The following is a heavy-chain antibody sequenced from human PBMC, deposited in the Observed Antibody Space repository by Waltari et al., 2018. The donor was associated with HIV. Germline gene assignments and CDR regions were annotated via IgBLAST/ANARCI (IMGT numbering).Heavy chain of an antibody. J-gene: IGHJ2*01. CDR2: APHSRGT. CDR3: ARAEVVPALFDL. V-gene: IGHV4-38-2*01. Sequence: QVQLQESGPGLVKPSETLSLIWVVPGYSINTDYYWGWIWQPPGKGLAWIGSAPHSRGTVHNASHKSRVTISVDRSKNQFSLKVSAVTAADTAVYYCARAEVVPALFDLWGRGTLVTVSS. D-gene: IGHD2-15*01. CDR1: GYSINTDYY.